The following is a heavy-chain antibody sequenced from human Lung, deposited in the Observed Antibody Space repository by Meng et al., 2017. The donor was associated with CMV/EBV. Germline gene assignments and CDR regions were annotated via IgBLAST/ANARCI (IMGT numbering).Heavy chain of an antibody. Sequence: YFIHWVRQAPRQRLEWMGWINAGNGNTKYSENFQGRVTITSDTSASTAYMQLSSLRSEDTAVYYCARTMTLDNNWSEPEPASYVDLWGRGTLVTVSS. J-gene: IGHJ2*01. CDR3: ARTMTLDNNWSEPEPASYVDL. D-gene: IGHD1-1*01. CDR1: YF. V-gene: IGHV1-3*01. CDR2: INAGNGNT.